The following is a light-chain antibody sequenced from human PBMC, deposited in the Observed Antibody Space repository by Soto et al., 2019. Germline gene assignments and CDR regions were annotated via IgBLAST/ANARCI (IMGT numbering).Light chain of an antibody. CDR2: GAS. CDR3: QQYNSWPLT. J-gene: IGKJ4*01. CDR1: QSIGNN. Sequence: EIVMTQSPATLSVSPGERATLSCRASQSIGNNLAWYQQKPGQAPRLLIYGASTRATGIPARFSGSGSGTEFALTISSLQSEDFGVFSCQQYNSWPLTFGGGAKVEIK. V-gene: IGKV3-15*01.